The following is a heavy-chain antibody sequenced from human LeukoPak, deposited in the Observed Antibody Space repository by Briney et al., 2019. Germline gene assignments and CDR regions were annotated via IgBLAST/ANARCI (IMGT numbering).Heavy chain of an antibody. CDR2: IYTSGST. V-gene: IGHV4-4*07. D-gene: IGHD1-26*01. CDR1: GGSISSYY. CDR3: VRTRRLVIDY. Sequence: PSETLSLTCTLSGGSISSYYWSWIRQPAGKGLEWIGRIYTSGSTNYNTSLKSRVTMSVDTSKNQFSLKLSSVTAADTAVYYCVRTRRLVIDYWGQGTLVTVSS. J-gene: IGHJ4*02.